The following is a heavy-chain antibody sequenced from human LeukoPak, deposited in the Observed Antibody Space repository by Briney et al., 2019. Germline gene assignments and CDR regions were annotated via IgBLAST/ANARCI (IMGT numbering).Heavy chain of an antibody. CDR1: GGSISSHY. CDR3: GRGGGWELPIDY. J-gene: IGHJ4*02. CDR2: IYYSGST. Sequence: SETLSLTCTVSGGSISSHYWSWIRQPPGKGLEWIGYIYYSGSTNYNPSLKSRVTISVDPSKNQFSLRLSSATAADTAVYFCGRGGGWELPIDYWGQGTLVTVSS. V-gene: IGHV4-59*11. D-gene: IGHD1-26*01.